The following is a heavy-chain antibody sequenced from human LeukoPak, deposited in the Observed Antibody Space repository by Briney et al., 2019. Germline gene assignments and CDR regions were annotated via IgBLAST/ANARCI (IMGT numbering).Heavy chain of an antibody. D-gene: IGHD3-10*01. J-gene: IGHJ4*02. CDR3: AKDLPSITMVRGLYDY. V-gene: IGHV3-23*01. CDR1: GFTFSSYA. CDR2: ISGSGGST. Sequence: PGGSLRLSCAASGFTFSSYAMSWVRQAPGKGLEWVSAISGSGGSTYYADSVKGRFTISRDNSKNTLYLQMNSLRAEDTAVYYCAKDLPSITMVRGLYDYWGQGTLVTVSS.